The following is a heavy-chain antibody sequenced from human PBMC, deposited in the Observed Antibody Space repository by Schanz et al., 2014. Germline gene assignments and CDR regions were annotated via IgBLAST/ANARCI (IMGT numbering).Heavy chain of an antibody. D-gene: IGHD3-3*01. Sequence: QVQLVQSGAEVKKPGASVRVSCKASGYTFAGHAVHWARQAPGQGPEWVGWIHTGSGNTKYSQKFEGRVTITSDASATIIYLELRSLRSEDAAVSFCASGAGRVTSAGVVMVPMDAWGKGTPVIVSS. CDR2: IHTGSGNT. CDR1: GYTFAGHA. CDR3: ASGAGRVTSAGVVMVPMDA. J-gene: IGHJ6*03. V-gene: IGHV1-3*04.